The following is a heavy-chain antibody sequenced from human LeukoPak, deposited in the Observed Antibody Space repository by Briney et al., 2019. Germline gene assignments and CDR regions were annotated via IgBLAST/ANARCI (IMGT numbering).Heavy chain of an antibody. J-gene: IGHJ6*02. CDR2: IYYSGST. CDR1: GGSISSGGYY. CDR3: ARRPGDFWSGYYYGMDV. Sequence: SETLSLTCTVSGGSISSGGYYWSWIRQHPGKGLEGIGYIYYSGSTYYNPSIQNRFTISVHTPTNQFSLKLSSVTAADTAVYYCARRPGDFWSGYYYGMDVWGQGTTVTVSS. D-gene: IGHD3-3*01. V-gene: IGHV4-31*03.